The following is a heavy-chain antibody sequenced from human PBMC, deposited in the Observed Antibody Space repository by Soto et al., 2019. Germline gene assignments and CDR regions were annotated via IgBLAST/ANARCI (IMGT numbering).Heavy chain of an antibody. Sequence: EVQLVESGGGLVQPGGSLRLSCVASGFTFSNYWMNWVRQAPGKGLEWLADIKEDGSEQYYAESVKGRFTISRDNAKNSVFLQMNSLRVEDTAVYYCLGAGAAATRRGQGTLVTVSS. CDR3: LGAGAAATR. J-gene: IGHJ4*02. CDR2: IKEDGSEQ. CDR1: GFTFSNYW. V-gene: IGHV3-7*01. D-gene: IGHD6-13*01.